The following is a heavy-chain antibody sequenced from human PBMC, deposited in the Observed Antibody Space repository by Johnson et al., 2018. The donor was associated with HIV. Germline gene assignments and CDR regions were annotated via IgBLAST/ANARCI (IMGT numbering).Heavy chain of an antibody. J-gene: IGHJ3*02. CDR1: GFNFSNFG. V-gene: IGHV3-33*06. CDR2: IWYDGSST. CDR3: AQDLDTLAPYVAFDM. D-gene: IGHD2-2*02. Sequence: QVQLVESGGRVVQPGRSLRLSCAASGFNFSNFGMHWVRQAPGKGLQWVAVIWYDGSSTYFADSVKGRFTISRDNSKNTLYLQMNSLRADDTAIYYCAQDLDTLAPYVAFDMWGQGTMVTVSS.